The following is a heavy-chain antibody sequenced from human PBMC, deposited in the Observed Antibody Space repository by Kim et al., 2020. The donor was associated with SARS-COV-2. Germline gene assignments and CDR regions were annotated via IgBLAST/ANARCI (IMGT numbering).Heavy chain of an antibody. CDR2: IKSKTDGGTT. D-gene: IGHD1-26*01. J-gene: IGHJ4*02. CDR1: GFTFSNAW. V-gene: IGHV3-15*01. CDR3: TTVLRKISELRGPRIIDY. Sequence: GGSLRLSCAASGFTFSNAWMSWVRQAPGKGLEWVGRIKSKTDGGTTDYAAPVKGRFTISRDDSKNTLYLQMNSLKTEDTAVYYCTTVLRKISELRGPRIIDYWGQGTLVTVSS.